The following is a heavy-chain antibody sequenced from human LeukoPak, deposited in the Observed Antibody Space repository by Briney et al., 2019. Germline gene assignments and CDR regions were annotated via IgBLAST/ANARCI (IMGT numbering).Heavy chain of an antibody. CDR1: GFTFSSYW. CDR3: ARVEWEDYYYYMDV. V-gene: IGHV3-74*01. Sequence: GGSLRLSCAASGFTFSSYWMHWVRQAPGKGLAWVSRINTDGSSTSYADSVKGRFTISRDNAKNTLYLQMNSLRAEDTAVYYCARVEWEDYYYYMDVWGKGTTVTVSS. CDR2: INTDGSST. D-gene: IGHD1-26*01. J-gene: IGHJ6*03.